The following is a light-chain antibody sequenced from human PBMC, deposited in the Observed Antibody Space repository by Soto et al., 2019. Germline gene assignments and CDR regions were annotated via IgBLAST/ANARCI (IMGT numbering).Light chain of an antibody. J-gene: IGLJ1*01. V-gene: IGLV2-14*01. CDR3: SSYTSSSTLYV. CDR1: NRDVGGYNY. Sequence: QSAVTLPASVSGSPGQSITMSCTGTNRDVGGYNYVSWYQQHPGKAPKLMIYDVSNRPSGVSNRFSGSKSGNTASLTISGLQAEDEADYYCSSYTSSSTLYVFGTGTRSPS. CDR2: DVS.